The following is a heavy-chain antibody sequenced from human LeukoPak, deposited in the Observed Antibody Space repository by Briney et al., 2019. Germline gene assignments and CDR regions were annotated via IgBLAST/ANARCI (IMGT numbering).Heavy chain of an antibody. Sequence: GGSLRLSCAASGFMFSTYDMSGVRQARGKGREWVSPIIGSSIYYADSVTGRFTISRDNSKNTLYLQMNNLRDEDTALYYCAKCISIFGGYYHYYYMDVWGKGATVTVSS. J-gene: IGHJ6*03. D-gene: IGHD3-3*01. CDR3: AKCISIFGGYYHYYYMDV. V-gene: IGHV3-23*01. CDR2: IIGSSI. CDR1: GFMFSTYD.